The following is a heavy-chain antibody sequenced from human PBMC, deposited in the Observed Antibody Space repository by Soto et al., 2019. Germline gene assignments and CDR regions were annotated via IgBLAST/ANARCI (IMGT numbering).Heavy chain of an antibody. J-gene: IGHJ4*02. CDR2: VHPGSGSA. Sequence: QVQLVQSGADVKKPGASVKVSCKASGYTFSKFFIHWVRQAPGQGLEWLGFVHPGSGSANYAQKFQGRVSMTRDTSMSTVYLELSRLRSEDTAIYYCARDSECTSSLTHYWGQGTLVTVSS. CDR1: GYTFSKFF. CDR3: ARDSECTSSLTHY. D-gene: IGHD6-6*01. V-gene: IGHV1-46*01.